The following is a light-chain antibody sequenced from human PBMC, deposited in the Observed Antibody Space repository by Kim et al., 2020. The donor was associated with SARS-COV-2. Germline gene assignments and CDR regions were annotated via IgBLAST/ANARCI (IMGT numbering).Light chain of an antibody. J-gene: IGLJ3*02. CDR3: QSYDSSDWV. Sequence: GKTVTISSTRSSGSLASNYVQWYQQRPGSSPPTVIYGDNQRPSGVPDRFSGSIDSSSNSASLTISGLKTEDEANYYCQSYDSSDWVFGGGAQLTVL. CDR1: SGSLASNY. CDR2: GDN. V-gene: IGLV6-57*01.